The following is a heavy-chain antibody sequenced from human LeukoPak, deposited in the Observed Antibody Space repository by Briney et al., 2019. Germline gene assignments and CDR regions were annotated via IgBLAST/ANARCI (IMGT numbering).Heavy chain of an antibody. J-gene: IGHJ6*02. Sequence: SETLSLTCAVYGGSFSGYYWSWIRQPPGEGLEWIAYISDSGGSDYNPSLRGRVTISLDTSKNQFSLKLSSVTAADTAVYYCARQSWNYDFWSGYRTPGYYYYYGMDVWGQGTTVTVSS. V-gene: IGHV4-59*08. CDR1: GGSFSGYY. CDR2: ISDSGGS. CDR3: ARQSWNYDFWSGYRTPGYYYYYGMDV. D-gene: IGHD3-3*01.